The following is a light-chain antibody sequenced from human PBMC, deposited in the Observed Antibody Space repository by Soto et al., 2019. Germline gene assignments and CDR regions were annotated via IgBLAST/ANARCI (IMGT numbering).Light chain of an antibody. J-gene: IGKJ2*01. V-gene: IGKV3-20*01. CDR2: GVS. Sequence: EIVLTQSPGTLSLSPGDRATLSCRASQSFSSDYLAWYQQKPGQAPRLLIYGVSNRATGVPDRFSGSGSGPELTLTISRLEPEDFAMYYCQQFGGSPYTFGQGTKLEIK. CDR1: QSFSSDY. CDR3: QQFGGSPYT.